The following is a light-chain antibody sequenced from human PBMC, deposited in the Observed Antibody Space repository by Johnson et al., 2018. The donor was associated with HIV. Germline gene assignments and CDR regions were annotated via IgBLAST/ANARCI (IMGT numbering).Light chain of an antibody. J-gene: IGLJ1*01. CDR2: ASN. CDR3: GTWDSSLNF. Sequence: QSVLTQSPSVSAAPGQKVTISCSGSSSNIGNNDVSWYQHLPGTAPKLLIYASNKRPSGIPDRFSGSQSGTSAPLAITGLQTGDEADYYCGTWDSSLNFFGTGTKVTVL. CDR1: SSNIGNND. V-gene: IGLV1-51*02.